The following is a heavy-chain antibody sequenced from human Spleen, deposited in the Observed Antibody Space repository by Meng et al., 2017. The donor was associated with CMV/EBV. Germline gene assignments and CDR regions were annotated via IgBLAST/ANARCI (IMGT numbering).Heavy chain of an antibody. CDR2: INHSGST. CDR3: ARGGYYYSSGWYSDY. Sequence: PLHKSVAGLLDAPGTLSLTCVVYGGCFSGYYWSWIRQPPGKGLEWIGEINHSGSTNYNPSLKSRVTISVDTSKNQFSLKLSSVTAADTAVYYCARGGYYYSSGWYSDYWGQGTLVTVSS. J-gene: IGHJ4*02. CDR1: GGCFSGYY. D-gene: IGHD6-19*01. V-gene: IGHV4-34*01.